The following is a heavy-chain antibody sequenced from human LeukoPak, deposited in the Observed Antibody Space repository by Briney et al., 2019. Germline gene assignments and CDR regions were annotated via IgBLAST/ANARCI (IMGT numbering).Heavy chain of an antibody. CDR2: ISSSSSYI. CDR3: ARTSCSGGRCYLDY. Sequence: GGSLRLSCAASGFTFSSYSMNWVRQAPGKELEWVSSISSSSSYIYYADSVKGRFTISRANAKYSLYLQMNSLRADETSVSYCARTSCSGGRCYLDYWGQGTLVTVSS. V-gene: IGHV3-21*01. D-gene: IGHD2-15*01. J-gene: IGHJ4*02. CDR1: GFTFSSYS.